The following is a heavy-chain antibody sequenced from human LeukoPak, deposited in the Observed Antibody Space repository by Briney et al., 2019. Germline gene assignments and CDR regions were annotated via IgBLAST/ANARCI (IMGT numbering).Heavy chain of an antibody. D-gene: IGHD3-22*01. J-gene: IGHJ4*02. CDR3: ARAPIVAGPTDY. V-gene: IGHV4-30-4*01. Sequence: SQTLSLTCTVSGGSISSGDYYRSWIRQPPGKGLEWIGYIYYSGSTYYNPSLKSRVTISVDTSKNQFSLKLSSVTAADTAVYYCARAPIVAGPTDYWGQGTLVTVSS. CDR2: IYYSGST. CDR1: GGSISSGDYY.